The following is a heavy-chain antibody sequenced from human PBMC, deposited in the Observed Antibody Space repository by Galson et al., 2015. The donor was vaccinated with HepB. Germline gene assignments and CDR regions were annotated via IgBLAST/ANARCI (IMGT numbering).Heavy chain of an antibody. CDR1: GFTFSNDW. Sequence: SLRLSCAASGFTFSNDWIHWVRQAPGKGLVWVSRINGGGSSTSYVDSVKGRFTISRDDAKNMLYLQMDSLRAEDTAVYYCVRDGNTGTVDLDYWGQGTLVTVSS. D-gene: IGHD5-18*01. V-gene: IGHV3-74*01. J-gene: IGHJ4*02. CDR2: INGGGSST. CDR3: VRDGNTGTVDLDY.